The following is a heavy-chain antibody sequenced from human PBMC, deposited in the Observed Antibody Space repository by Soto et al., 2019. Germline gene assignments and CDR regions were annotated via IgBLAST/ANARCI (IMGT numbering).Heavy chain of an antibody. CDR2: TSCDGVDK. Sequence: GGSLRLSCAGTGFTFSNYSIHWVRQAPGKGLEWVAATSCDGVDKNYAASVRDRFTISRDNSQNTVFLQLNSLTAEDTAIYYCAKARGGNSCYDFVIRYWGQGA. J-gene: IGHJ4*02. D-gene: IGHD5-12*01. V-gene: IGHV3-30-3*01. CDR1: GFTFSNYS. CDR3: AKARGGNSCYDFVIRY.